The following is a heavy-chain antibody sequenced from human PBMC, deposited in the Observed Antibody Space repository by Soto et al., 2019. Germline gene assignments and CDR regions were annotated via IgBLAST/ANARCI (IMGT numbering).Heavy chain of an antibody. CDR3: ETHLLHDFGMDV. CDR1: GFTFSSYG. V-gene: IGHV3-33*01. CDR2: IWYDGSNK. J-gene: IGHJ6*02. Sequence: ESGGGVVQPGRSLRLSCAASGFTFSSYGMHWVRQAPGKGLEWVAVIWYDGSNKYYADSVKGRFTISRDNSKNTLYLQMNSLRAEDKAVYYCETHLLHDFGMDVWGQGTTVTVSS.